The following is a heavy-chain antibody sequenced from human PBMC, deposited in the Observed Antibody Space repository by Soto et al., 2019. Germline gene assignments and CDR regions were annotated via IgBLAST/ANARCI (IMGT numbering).Heavy chain of an antibody. CDR1: GFTFSSYA. J-gene: IGHJ6*02. V-gene: IGHV3-30-3*01. CDR3: ARDRVDYYYGMDV. CDR2: ISYDGSNK. Sequence: GGSLRLSCAASGFTFSSYAMHWVRQAPGKGLEWVAVISYDGSNKYYADSVKGRFTISRDNSKNTLYLQMNSLRAEDTAVYYCARDRVDYYYGMDVWGQGTTVTVSS.